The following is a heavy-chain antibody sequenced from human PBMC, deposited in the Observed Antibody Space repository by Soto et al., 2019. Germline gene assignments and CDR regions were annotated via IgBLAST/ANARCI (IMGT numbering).Heavy chain of an antibody. CDR1: SGSISTANW. D-gene: IGHD2-15*01. Sequence: QVPLQESGPRLVRPLGTLSLTCTVSSGSISTANWWSWVRQPPGRGLEWIGEIYHSGSTNYNLSLKSRVTLSVDKSKNQFSLSLTSVTAADTAIYYCARRGGGVVLAATTPFDYWGQGTLVTVSS. V-gene: IGHV4-4*02. J-gene: IGHJ4*02. CDR3: ARRGGGVVLAATTPFDY. CDR2: IYHSGST.